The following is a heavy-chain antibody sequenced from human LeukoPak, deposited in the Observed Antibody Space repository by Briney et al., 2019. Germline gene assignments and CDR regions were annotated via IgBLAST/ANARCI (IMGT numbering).Heavy chain of an antibody. CDR1: GGSVSSYF. J-gene: IGHJ4*02. Sequence: SETLSLTCTVSGGSVSSYFWGWIRQPPGKGLEWIGYVYYSGSTNYNPSLKSRVTISVETSKTQFSLRLSSVTAADTAVYYCARRYSYSSLPDYWGQGTLVTVSS. D-gene: IGHD6-19*01. CDR3: ARRYSYSSLPDY. V-gene: IGHV4-59*08. CDR2: VYYSGST.